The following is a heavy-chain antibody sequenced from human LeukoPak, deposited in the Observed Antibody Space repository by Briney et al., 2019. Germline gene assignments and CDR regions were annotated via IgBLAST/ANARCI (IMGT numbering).Heavy chain of an antibody. V-gene: IGHV5-10-1*01. J-gene: IGHJ4*02. CDR1: GYLFTSNW. Sequence: GESLQISCKGSGYLFTSNWISWVRQMPGKGLEWMGRINPSDSYTDYSPSFQGHVTISADKSISTAYLQWSSLKASDTAMYYCARATAVVSFDFGGQGTLVTVFS. CDR3: ARATAVVSFDF. CDR2: INPSDSYT. D-gene: IGHD5-18*01.